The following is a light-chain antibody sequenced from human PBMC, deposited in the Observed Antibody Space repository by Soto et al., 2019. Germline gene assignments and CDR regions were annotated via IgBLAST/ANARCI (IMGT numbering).Light chain of an antibody. CDR3: QQSYSTLSIT. V-gene: IGKV1-39*01. Sequence: DIQMTQSPSALSASLGDRATITCRASQSINNYLNWYQQKPGKVPKLLIYAASSLQSGVPSRFSGSGSETDFTLTISSLEPEDFATYYCQQSYSTLSITFGQGTRLEIK. J-gene: IGKJ5*01. CDR2: AAS. CDR1: QSINNY.